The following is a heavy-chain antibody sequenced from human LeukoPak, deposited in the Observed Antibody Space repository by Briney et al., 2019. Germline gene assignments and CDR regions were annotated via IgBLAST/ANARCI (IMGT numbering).Heavy chain of an antibody. Sequence: SETLSLTCTVSGYSISSGYFWGWIRQPPGKGLEWIGTIYNSGSTYYNASLESRVTISVDTSKNQFSLKLSSVTAADTAVYYCARGGGNGGGWVGHYYYMDVWGKGTTVTVSS. J-gene: IGHJ6*03. CDR2: IYNSGST. CDR3: ARGGGNGGGWVGHYYYMDV. CDR1: GYSISSGYF. D-gene: IGHD4-23*01. V-gene: IGHV4-38-2*02.